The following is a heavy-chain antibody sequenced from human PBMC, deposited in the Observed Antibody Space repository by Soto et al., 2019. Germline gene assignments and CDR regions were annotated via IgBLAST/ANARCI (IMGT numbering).Heavy chain of an antibody. CDR2: INHSGST. CDR3: ARGEVNTIFGVVITL. CDR1: GGSFSGYY. D-gene: IGHD3-3*01. V-gene: IGHV4-34*01. J-gene: IGHJ4*02. Sequence: SETLSLTCAVYGGSFSGYYWSWIRQPPGKGLEWIGEINHSGSTSYNPSLKSRVTISVDTSKNQFSLKLSSVTAADTAVYYCARGEVNTIFGVVITLWGQGTLVTVSS.